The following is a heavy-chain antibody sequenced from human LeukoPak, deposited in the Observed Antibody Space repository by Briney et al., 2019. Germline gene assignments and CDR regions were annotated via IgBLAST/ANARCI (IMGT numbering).Heavy chain of an antibody. CDR2: IYYSGST. D-gene: IGHD3-22*01. V-gene: IGHV4-59*01. CDR1: GGSISSYY. Sequence: SETLSLTCTVSGGSISSYYWSWIRQPPGKGLEWIGHIYYSGSTNYNPSLKSRVTISVDTSKNQFSLKLSSVTAADTAVYYCARDRTYYYDSSGYPGYYYGMDVWGQGTTVTVSS. CDR3: ARDRTYYYDSSGYPGYYYGMDV. J-gene: IGHJ6*02.